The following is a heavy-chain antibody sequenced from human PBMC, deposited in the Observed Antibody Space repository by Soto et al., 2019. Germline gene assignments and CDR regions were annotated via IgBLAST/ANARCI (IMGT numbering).Heavy chain of an antibody. CDR1: GYIFHNYV. CDR2: INADTGYT. CDR3: AMVPATTVLPNSIHF. V-gene: IGHV1-3*01. J-gene: IGHJ4*02. D-gene: IGHD4-4*01. Sequence: GDSVKVSCKASGYIFHNYVLHWVRQAPGQGLEWVGWINADTGYTKYSEKFQDRVTITRDTSATTVYMVLYRLRSEDTAIYYCAMVPATTVLPNSIHFWGPGILVT.